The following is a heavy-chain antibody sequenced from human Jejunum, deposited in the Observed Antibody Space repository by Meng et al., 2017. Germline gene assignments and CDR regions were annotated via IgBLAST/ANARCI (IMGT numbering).Heavy chain of an antibody. CDR3: ARDRYYDSTRYSSQTWVR. Sequence: VQLLEFGGGLVPPGGSLRLACAASGFTFCDYAMNWVRQAPGKGLGWVSGISDSGDSTYYGDFVKGRFTVSRDNSKSALYLEMNSLRAEDTALYFCARDRYYDSTRYSSQTWVRWGQGTLVTVSS. CDR2: ISDSGDST. CDR1: GFTFCDYA. D-gene: IGHD3-22*01. V-gene: IGHV3-23*01. J-gene: IGHJ4*02.